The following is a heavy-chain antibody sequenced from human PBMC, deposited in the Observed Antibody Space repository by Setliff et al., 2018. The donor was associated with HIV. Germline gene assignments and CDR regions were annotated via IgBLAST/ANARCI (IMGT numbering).Heavy chain of an antibody. V-gene: IGHV3-30*02. CDR3: AKVGRPYSGYDYNFDF. Sequence: PGGSLRLSCAASGFTFSSYGMHWVRQAPGKGLEWVAFIRYDGSNKYYADSVKGRFTISRDNSKNTLCLQMNSLRAEDTAVYYCAKVGRPYSGYDYNFDFWGQGTLVTVSS. CDR2: IRYDGSNK. J-gene: IGHJ4*02. CDR1: GFTFSSYG. D-gene: IGHD5-12*01.